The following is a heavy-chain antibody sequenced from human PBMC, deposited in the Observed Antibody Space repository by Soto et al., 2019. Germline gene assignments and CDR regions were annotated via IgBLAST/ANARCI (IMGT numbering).Heavy chain of an antibody. D-gene: IGHD3-3*01. Sequence: PGGSLRLSCAASGFTVSSNYMSWVRQAPGKGLEWVSVIYSGGSTYYADSVKGRFTISRDNSKNTLYLQMNSLRAEDTAVYYCARAQYYDFWSGYYSWFDPWGQGTLVTVSS. J-gene: IGHJ5*02. CDR1: GFTVSSNY. CDR2: IYSGGST. CDR3: ARAQYYDFWSGYYSWFDP. V-gene: IGHV3-53*01.